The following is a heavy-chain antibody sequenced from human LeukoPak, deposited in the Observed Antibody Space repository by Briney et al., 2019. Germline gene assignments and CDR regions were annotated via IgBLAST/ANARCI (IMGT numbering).Heavy chain of an antibody. V-gene: IGHV3-7*01. D-gene: IGHD4-17*01. CDR1: QFSISRLW. J-gene: IGHJ5*02. CDR3: MRGHYDVA. CDR2: IKADGSEK. Sequence: GGSLRLSCTAASQFSISRLWMNWVRQAPGKGLEWVANIKADGSEKYYVDSVKGRFTISRDNAKNSLYLQMDSLRAEDTAVYYCMRGHYDVAWGQGNLVTVSS.